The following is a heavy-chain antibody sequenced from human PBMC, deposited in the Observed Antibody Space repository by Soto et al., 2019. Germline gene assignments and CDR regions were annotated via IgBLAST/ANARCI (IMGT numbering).Heavy chain of an antibody. CDR2: INPSGGST. D-gene: IGHD2-8*01. CDR3: ARLYCTNGVCYRGGEDDAFDI. V-gene: IGHV1-46*03. J-gene: IGHJ3*02. Sequence: ASVKVSCKASGYTFTSYYMHWVRQAPGQGLEWMGIINPSGGSTSYAQKFQGRVTMTRDTSTSTVYMELSSLRSEDTAVYYCARLYCTNGVCYRGGEDDAFDIWGQGTMVTVSS. CDR1: GYTFTSYY.